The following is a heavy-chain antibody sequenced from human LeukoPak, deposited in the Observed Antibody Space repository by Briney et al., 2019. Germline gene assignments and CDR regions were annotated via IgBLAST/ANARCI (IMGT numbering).Heavy chain of an antibody. CDR3: ARAHSGYDSDWFDP. V-gene: IGHV1-69*13. D-gene: IGHD5-12*01. J-gene: IGHJ5*02. Sequence: SVKVSCKASGGTFSSYAISRVRQAPGQGLEWMGGIIPISGTANYAQKFQGRVTITADESTSTAYMELSSLRSEDTAVYYCARAHSGYDSDWFDPWGQGTLVTVSS. CDR2: IIPISGTA. CDR1: GGTFSSYA.